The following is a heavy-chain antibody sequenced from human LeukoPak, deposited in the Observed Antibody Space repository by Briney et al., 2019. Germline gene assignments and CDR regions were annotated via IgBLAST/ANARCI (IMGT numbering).Heavy chain of an antibody. D-gene: IGHD3-3*01. CDR1: GHTFTGYY. CDR2: INPNSGGT. Sequence: ASVKVSCKASGHTFTGYYMHWVRQAPGQGLEWMGWINPNSGGTNYAQKFQGRVTMTRDTSISTAYMELSRLRSDDTAVYYCARDQGIRFLEWLLDYWGQGTLVTVSS. V-gene: IGHV1-2*02. CDR3: ARDQGIRFLEWLLDY. J-gene: IGHJ4*02.